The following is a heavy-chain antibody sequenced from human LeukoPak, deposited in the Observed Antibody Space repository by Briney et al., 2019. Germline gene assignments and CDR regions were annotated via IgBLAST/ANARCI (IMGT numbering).Heavy chain of an antibody. CDR1: GYTLTEVS. V-gene: IGHV1-24*01. J-gene: IGHJ5*02. Sequence: ASVKVSCKVSGYTLTEVSMHWVRQAPGKGLEWMGGFDPEDGETIYAQKFQGRVTITADESTSTAYMELSSLRSEDTAVYYCARDSGPYSYGDPWGQGTLVTVSS. CDR2: FDPEDGET. D-gene: IGHD5-18*01. CDR3: ARDSGPYSYGDP.